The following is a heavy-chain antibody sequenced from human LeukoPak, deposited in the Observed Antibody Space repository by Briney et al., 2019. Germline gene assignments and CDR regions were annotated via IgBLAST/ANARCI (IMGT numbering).Heavy chain of an antibody. CDR3: ARPQYSSGWYVY. J-gene: IGHJ4*02. Sequence: PSETLSLTCTVSSGSISSGSYYWSWIRQPAGKGLEWIGRIYTSGSTNYNPSLKSRVTISVDTSKNQFSLKLSSVTAADTAVYYCARPQYSSGWYVYWGQGTLVTVSS. CDR1: SGSISSGSYY. D-gene: IGHD6-19*01. V-gene: IGHV4-61*02. CDR2: IYTSGST.